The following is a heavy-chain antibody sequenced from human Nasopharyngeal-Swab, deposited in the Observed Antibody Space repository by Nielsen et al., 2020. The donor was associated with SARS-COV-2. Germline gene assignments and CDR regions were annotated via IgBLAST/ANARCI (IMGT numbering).Heavy chain of an antibody. D-gene: IGHD2-15*01. V-gene: IGHV3-21*01. CDR1: GFTFSSYS. CDR2: ISRSSSYI. Sequence: GESLKISCAASGFTFSSYSMNWVRQAPGKGLEWVSSISRSSSYIYYADSVKGRFTISRDNAKNSLYLQMNSLRAEDTAVYYCARPPGYCSGGSCYSWGQGTLVTVSS. J-gene: IGHJ4*02. CDR3: ARPPGYCSGGSCYS.